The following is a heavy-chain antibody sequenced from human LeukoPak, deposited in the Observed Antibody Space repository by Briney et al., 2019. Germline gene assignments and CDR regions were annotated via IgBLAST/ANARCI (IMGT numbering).Heavy chain of an antibody. Sequence: PGGSLRLSCVASGFSFRNYGMHRVRQATGKGLEWVSFIWSDGNNKMYGDSVKGRFTISRDNSNNMLYLQMDSLRPEDTGVYYCAKDPGASVPGFYMDVWGKGTTVIVSS. CDR1: GFSFRNYG. CDR2: IWSDGNNK. V-gene: IGHV3-30*02. D-gene: IGHD2-8*02. J-gene: IGHJ6*03. CDR3: AKDPGASVPGFYMDV.